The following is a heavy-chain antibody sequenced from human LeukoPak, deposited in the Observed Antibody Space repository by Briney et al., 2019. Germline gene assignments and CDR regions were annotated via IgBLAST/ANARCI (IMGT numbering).Heavy chain of an antibody. D-gene: IGHD1-26*01. V-gene: IGHV3-30*18. Sequence: GGSLRLSCEASGFTFRSYGMHWVRQAPGKGLEWVTSISHDGGSKYSADSVKGRFTISRDNSKNTLSLQMNSLRAEDAAVYYCAKSEELLLGHFDYWGQGTLVTVSS. CDR2: ISHDGGSK. CDR3: AKSEELLLGHFDY. J-gene: IGHJ4*02. CDR1: GFTFRSYG.